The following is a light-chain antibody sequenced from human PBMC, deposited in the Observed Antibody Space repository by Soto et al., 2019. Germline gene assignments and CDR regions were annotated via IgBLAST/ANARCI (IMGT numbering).Light chain of an antibody. J-gene: IGLJ1*01. CDR3: CSFAGSYTYV. CDR1: SSDVGRYDY. Sequence: QSALTQPRSVSGSPGQSVTISCTGTSSDVGRYDYVSWYQQHPGKAPKLIIYDVSERPSGVPDRFSGSKFGNTASLTISGLQAEDEADYSCCSFAGSYTYVFGTGTKV. CDR2: DVS. V-gene: IGLV2-11*01.